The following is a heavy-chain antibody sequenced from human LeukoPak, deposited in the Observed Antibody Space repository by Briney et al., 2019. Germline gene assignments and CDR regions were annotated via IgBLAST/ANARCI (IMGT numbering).Heavy chain of an antibody. D-gene: IGHD5-18*01. Sequence: GGSLRLSRAVSGLTFSSSWMDWVRQAPGKGLEWVASINPDGNKKYSADSVKGRFTISRDNAENSLYLQMNSLRVEDTAFYYCARDLAYSRLDYWGQGMLVTVSS. V-gene: IGHV3-7*01. J-gene: IGHJ4*02. CDR1: GLTFSSSW. CDR3: ARDLAYSRLDY. CDR2: INPDGNKK.